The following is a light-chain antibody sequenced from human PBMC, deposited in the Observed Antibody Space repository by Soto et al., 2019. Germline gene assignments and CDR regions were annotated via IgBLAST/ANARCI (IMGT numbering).Light chain of an antibody. CDR3: CSYVGRNTYV. J-gene: IGLJ1*01. Sequence: QSALTQPASVSGSPGQSITISCSGTYNLVSWYQQHPGKAPKLMIFEVNKRPSGVSYRFSGSKSGNTASLTISGLRAEDEADYYCCSYVGRNTYVFGTGTKVTVL. CDR2: EVN. V-gene: IGLV2-23*02. CDR1: YNL.